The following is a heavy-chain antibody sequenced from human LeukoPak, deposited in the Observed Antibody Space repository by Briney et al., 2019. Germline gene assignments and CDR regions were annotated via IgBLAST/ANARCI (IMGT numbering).Heavy chain of an antibody. J-gene: IGHJ4*02. Sequence: ASVKVSCKASGYTFTSYGISWVRQAPGQGLEWMGWISAYSGNTNYAQKLQGRVTMTTDTSTSTAYMELRSLRSDDTAVYYCARDYSNYDFWSGYYAPSDYWGQGTLVTVSS. CDR2: ISAYSGNT. D-gene: IGHD3-3*01. V-gene: IGHV1-18*01. CDR1: GYTFTSYG. CDR3: ARDYSNYDFWSGYYAPSDY.